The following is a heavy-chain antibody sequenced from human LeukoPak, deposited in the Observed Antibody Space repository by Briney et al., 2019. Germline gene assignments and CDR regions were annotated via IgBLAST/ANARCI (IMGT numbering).Heavy chain of an antibody. J-gene: IGHJ6*02. CDR3: ARSIAVTINYYYYGMDV. Sequence: SETLSLTCTVSGGSISSYYWSWIRQPPGKGLEWIGYIYYSGSTNYNPSLKSRVTISVDTSKNQFSLKLSSVTAADTAVYYCARSIAVTINYYYYGMDVWGQGTTVTVSS. D-gene: IGHD6-19*01. V-gene: IGHV4-59*08. CDR2: IYYSGST. CDR1: GGSISSYY.